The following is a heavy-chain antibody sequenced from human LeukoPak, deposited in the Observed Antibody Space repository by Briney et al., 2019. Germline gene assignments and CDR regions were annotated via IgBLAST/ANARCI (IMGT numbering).Heavy chain of an antibody. CDR3: AREKRYCSGGSCYHDAFDI. D-gene: IGHD2-15*01. Sequence: PGGSLRLSCAASGFTFSDYYMSWIRQAPGKGLEWVSYISSSGSTIYYADSVKGRFTLSRDNAKNSLYLQMNRLRAENTAVYYCAREKRYCSGGSCYHDAFDIWGQGTMVTVSS. CDR1: GFTFSDYY. J-gene: IGHJ3*02. CDR2: ISSSGSTI. V-gene: IGHV3-11*04.